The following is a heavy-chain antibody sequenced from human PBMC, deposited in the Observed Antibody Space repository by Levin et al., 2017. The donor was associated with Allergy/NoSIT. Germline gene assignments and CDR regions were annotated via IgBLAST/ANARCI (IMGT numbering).Heavy chain of an antibody. D-gene: IGHD3-10*01. V-gene: IGHV3-7*05. CDR2: INKGRNEI. J-gene: IGHJ4*02. CDR1: GFIFSDYW. CDR3: VRGGGYYGSW. Sequence: GGSLRLSCEASGFIFSDYWMSWVRQPSGKGLEWVARINKGRNEISYVDSVKGRFTISRDDGKKSLYLQMNSLRVEDTAVYYCVRGGGYYGSWWGQGALVTVSS.